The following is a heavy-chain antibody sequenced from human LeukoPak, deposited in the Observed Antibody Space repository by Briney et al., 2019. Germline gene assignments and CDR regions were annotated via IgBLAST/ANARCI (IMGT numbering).Heavy chain of an antibody. CDR3: ARVTHPGDAFDI. J-gene: IGHJ3*02. D-gene: IGHD5-18*01. CDR1: GGTFSSYA. CDR2: IIPIFGTA. Sequence: GASVKVSCKASGGTFSSYAISWVRQAPGQGLEWMGGIIPIFGTANYAQKFQGRVTITADESTSTAYMELSSLRSEDTAVYYCARVTHPGDAFDIWGQGTMVTVSS. V-gene: IGHV1-69*13.